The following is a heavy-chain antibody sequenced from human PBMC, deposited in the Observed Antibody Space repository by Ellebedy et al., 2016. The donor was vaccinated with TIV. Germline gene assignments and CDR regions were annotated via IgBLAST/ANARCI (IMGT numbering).Heavy chain of an antibody. CDR3: AKDVFRWALDS. J-gene: IGHJ4*02. CDR1: GFTLSRNA. CDR2: IEGSNDNT. D-gene: IGHD3-10*02. Sequence: GGSLRLSXAASGFTLSRNAMTWVRQAPGKGLEWVSAIEGSNDNTHYADSVMGRFTISRDTSRNTLFLQMNSLTVGDTAVYYCAKDVFRWALDSWGQGTLVTVSP. V-gene: IGHV3-23*01.